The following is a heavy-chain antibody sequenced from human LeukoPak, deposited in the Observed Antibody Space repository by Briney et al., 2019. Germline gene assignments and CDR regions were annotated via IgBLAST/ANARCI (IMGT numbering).Heavy chain of an antibody. Sequence: GGSLRLSCAASGFTFSSYSMNWVRQAPGKGLEWVSYISSSSSTIYYADSVKGRFTISRDNAKNSLYLQMNSLRDEDTAVYYCARGPMYYDFWSGPTRKYYFDYWGQGTLVTVSS. D-gene: IGHD3-3*01. J-gene: IGHJ4*02. CDR2: ISSSSSTI. CDR1: GFTFSSYS. V-gene: IGHV3-48*02. CDR3: ARGPMYYDFWSGPTRKYYFDY.